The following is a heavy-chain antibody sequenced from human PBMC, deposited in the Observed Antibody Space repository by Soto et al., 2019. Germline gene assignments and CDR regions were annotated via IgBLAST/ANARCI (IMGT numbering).Heavy chain of an antibody. J-gene: IGHJ4*02. CDR3: VRHFDK. CDR2: ITSDGSGT. Sequence: XGFLRLSCAASGFSFNTYWMHWVRRPPGKGLVWVARITSDGSGTTYADSVKGRFTISRDNAKNTLYLQMNSLRADDTAVYYCVRHFDKWGQGTLVTVSS. V-gene: IGHV3-74*01. CDR1: GFSFNTYW.